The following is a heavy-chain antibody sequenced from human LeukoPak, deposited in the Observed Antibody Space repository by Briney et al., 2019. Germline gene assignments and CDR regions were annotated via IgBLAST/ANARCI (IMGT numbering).Heavy chain of an antibody. CDR1: GFTFRTYA. CDR3: AKAQGVGATTCAFDI. V-gene: IGHV3-23*01. D-gene: IGHD1-26*01. CDR2: ITGSGDTT. J-gene: IGHJ3*02. Sequence: GGSLRLSCVASGFTFRTYAMSWVRQAPGKGLEWVADITGSGDTTSYADSVKGRFTISRDNSKNTLYLQMNSLRAEDTAVYYCAKAQGVGATTCAFDIWGQGTMVTVSS.